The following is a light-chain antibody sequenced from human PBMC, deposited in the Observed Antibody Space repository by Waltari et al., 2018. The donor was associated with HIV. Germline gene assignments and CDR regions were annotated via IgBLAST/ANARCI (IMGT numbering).Light chain of an antibody. CDR1: SPNIGSSP. V-gene: IGLV1-44*01. J-gene: IGLJ2*01. CDR2: INY. Sequence: QSVLTQPPSASGPPGQRVTISCSGSSPNIGSSPGHWYQQLPGTAPKLLMYINYQRPSGVPDRFSGSKSGTSASLAISGLQSEDEADYFCAAWDDSLKGVVFGGGTKLTVL. CDR3: AAWDDSLKGVV.